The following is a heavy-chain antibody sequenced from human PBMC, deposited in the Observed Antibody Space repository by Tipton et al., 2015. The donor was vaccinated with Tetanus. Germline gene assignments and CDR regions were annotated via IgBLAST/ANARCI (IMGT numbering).Heavy chain of an antibody. J-gene: IGHJ4*02. V-gene: IGHV3-11*04. Sequence: SLRLSCTASGFTFSDHYMAWIRQAPGKGLEWISYISGSGSSIFHADSVKGRFSISRDNAKNSLSLQMNSLRTDDTAIYYCVSGSALGNWGQGTLVTVS. D-gene: IGHD6-25*01. CDR1: GFTFSDHY. CDR3: VSGSALGN. CDR2: ISGSGSSI.